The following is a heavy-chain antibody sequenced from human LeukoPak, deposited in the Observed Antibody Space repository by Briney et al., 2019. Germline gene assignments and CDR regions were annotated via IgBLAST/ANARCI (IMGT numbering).Heavy chain of an antibody. CDR3: ARQYCSGGSCSALGD. Sequence: SETLSLTCTVSGGSISSYYWSWIRQPPGKGLEWIGYIYYSGSTNYNPSLKSRVTISVDTSKNQFSLKLSSVTAADTAVYYCARQYCSGGSCSALGDWGQGTLVTVSS. V-gene: IGHV4-59*08. CDR2: IYYSGST. D-gene: IGHD2-15*01. CDR1: GGSISSYY. J-gene: IGHJ4*02.